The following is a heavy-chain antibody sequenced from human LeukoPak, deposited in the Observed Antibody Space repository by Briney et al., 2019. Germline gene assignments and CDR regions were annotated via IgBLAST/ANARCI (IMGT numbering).Heavy chain of an antibody. CDR3: AVLGYCSGGGCNPSFDY. J-gene: IGHJ4*02. CDR2: IIPILGIA. Sequence: KVSCKASGGTFSNYTISWVLQAPGQGLEWIGRIIPILGIANYAQKFKGRVTITADKSTSTAYMEMSSMRSEDTAVYYCAVLGYCSGGGCNPSFDYWGQGTLVTVSS. D-gene: IGHD2-15*01. V-gene: IGHV1-69*02. CDR1: GGTFSNYT.